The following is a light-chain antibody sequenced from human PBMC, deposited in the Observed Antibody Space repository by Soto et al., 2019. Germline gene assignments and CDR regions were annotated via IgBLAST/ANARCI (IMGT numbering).Light chain of an antibody. J-gene: IGKJ2*03. CDR2: ATS. CDR1: QSVSSNY. CDR3: QQYGDYNSPRYS. Sequence: EIVLTQSPGTLSLSPGDRVTLSCRASQSVSSNYLAWYQQKPGQARRLLIYATSARATGIPDRFSGSGSGTDFTLTISRLEPEDFAMYYCQQYGDYNSPRYSFGQGTRLEI. V-gene: IGKV3-20*01.